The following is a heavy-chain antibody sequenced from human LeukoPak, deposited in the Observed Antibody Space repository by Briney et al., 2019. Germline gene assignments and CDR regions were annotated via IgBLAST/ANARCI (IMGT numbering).Heavy chain of an antibody. CDR2: ISYDGSNK. CDR3: ASARSGSYSRD. D-gene: IGHD1-26*01. CDR1: GFTFSSYA. Sequence: GGSLRLSCAASGFTFSSYALHWVRQAPGKGLEWVAVISYDGSNKYSADSVKGRFTISRDNAKNSLYLQMNSLRAEDTAVYYCASARSGSYSRDWGQGTLVTVSS. J-gene: IGHJ4*02. V-gene: IGHV3-30*07.